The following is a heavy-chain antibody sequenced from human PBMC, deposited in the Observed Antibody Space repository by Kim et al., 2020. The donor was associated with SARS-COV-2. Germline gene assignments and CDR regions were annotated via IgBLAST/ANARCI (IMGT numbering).Heavy chain of an antibody. V-gene: IGHV3-74*01. Sequence: GGSLRLSCAASEFSFSPRWMHWVRQAPGKGLVWVSHINSDGSGTSFADFVKGRFTSSRDNAKNTLYLQMNSLRAEDTAVYYCARVGRDWYFDLWGRGTLVTVSS. CDR1: EFSFSPRW. J-gene: IGHJ2*01. CDR3: ARVGRDWYFDL. CDR2: INSDGSGT.